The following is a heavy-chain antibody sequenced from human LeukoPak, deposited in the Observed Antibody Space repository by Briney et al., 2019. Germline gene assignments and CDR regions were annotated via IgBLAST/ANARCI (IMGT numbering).Heavy chain of an antibody. CDR3: ARGRPHGNDY. CDR1: GFTFSSYW. V-gene: IGHV3-74*01. J-gene: IGHJ4*02. D-gene: IGHD4-23*01. Sequence: GGSLRLSCAASGFTFSSYWMDWVRQAPGKGLVWVSRIASDGSSITYADSVKGRFSISRDNAKNTLYLQMNSLRVEDTAVYYCARGRPHGNDYWGQGTLVTVSS. CDR2: IASDGSSI.